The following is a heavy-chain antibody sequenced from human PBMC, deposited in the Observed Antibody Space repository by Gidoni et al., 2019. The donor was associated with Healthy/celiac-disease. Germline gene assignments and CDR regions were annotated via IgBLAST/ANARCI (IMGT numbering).Heavy chain of an antibody. Sequence: EVQLLESGGGLVQPGGSLRLSCAASGFTFSSYAMSWVRQAPGKGLEWVSAISGSGGSTYYADSVKGRFTISRDNSKNTLYLQMNSLRAEDTAVYYCAKDLDDYYDSSGSFDYWGQGTLVTVSS. CDR1: GFTFSSYA. CDR3: AKDLDDYYDSSGSFDY. J-gene: IGHJ4*02. D-gene: IGHD3-22*01. CDR2: ISGSGGST. V-gene: IGHV3-23*01.